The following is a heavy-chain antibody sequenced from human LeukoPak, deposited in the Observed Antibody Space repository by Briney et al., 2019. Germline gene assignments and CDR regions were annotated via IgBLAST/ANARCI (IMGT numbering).Heavy chain of an antibody. Sequence: GGSLRLSCAASGFTFRSYAMGWVRQAPGKGLEWVSAMSGSGGSTYYADSVKGRFTISRDNSKNTLYLQMNSLRAEDTAVYYCAKEALTYYYDSSGYYFYYWGQGTLVTVSS. CDR2: MSGSGGST. J-gene: IGHJ4*02. D-gene: IGHD3-22*01. CDR1: GFTFRSYA. CDR3: AKEALTYYYDSSGYYFYY. V-gene: IGHV3-23*01.